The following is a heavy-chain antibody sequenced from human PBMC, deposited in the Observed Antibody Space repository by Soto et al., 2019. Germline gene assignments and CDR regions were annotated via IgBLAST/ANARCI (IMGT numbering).Heavy chain of an antibody. CDR3: ARAWSYCDY. V-gene: IGHV3-30-3*01. Sequence: QVQLVESGGGVVQPGRSLRLSCAASGFTFSSYAMHWVRQAPGKGLEWVAVISYDGSNKYYADSVKGRFTISRDNSKNTLYLQMNSQTAEDTAVYYCARAWSYCDYWGQGTLVTVSS. CDR2: ISYDGSNK. D-gene: IGHD3-3*01. J-gene: IGHJ4*02. CDR1: GFTFSSYA.